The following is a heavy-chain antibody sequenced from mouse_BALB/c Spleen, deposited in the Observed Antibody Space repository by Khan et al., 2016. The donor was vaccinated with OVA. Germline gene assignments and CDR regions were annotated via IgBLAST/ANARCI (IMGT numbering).Heavy chain of an antibody. Sequence: DLVKPGASVNLSCKASGYTFTSYWINWIKQRPGQGLEWIGRIAPGSSNAYYNDMFKDKATLTVDTSSSTVYIQLSSLSSEDSAVXFGARENYYGRSCYAMDYWGQGTSVTVSS. CDR2: IAPGSSNA. D-gene: IGHD1-1*01. V-gene: IGHV1S41*01. CDR3: ARENYYGRSCYAMDY. J-gene: IGHJ4*01. CDR1: GYTFTSYW.